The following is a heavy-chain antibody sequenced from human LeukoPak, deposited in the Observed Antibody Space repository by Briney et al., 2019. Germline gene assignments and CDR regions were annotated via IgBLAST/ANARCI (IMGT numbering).Heavy chain of an antibody. CDR1: RGSISTFY. D-gene: IGHD2-15*01. CDR3: ARGRYCTDGSCYFDY. CDR2: IYTSGTT. V-gene: IGHV4-4*07. Sequence: SETLSLTCTVSRGSISTFYWSWIRQPAGKGLEWIGHIYTSGTTNYNPSLKSRVTMSIDTSKYQFSLKLSSVTAADTAVYYCARGRYCTDGSCYFDYWGQGTLVTVSS. J-gene: IGHJ4*02.